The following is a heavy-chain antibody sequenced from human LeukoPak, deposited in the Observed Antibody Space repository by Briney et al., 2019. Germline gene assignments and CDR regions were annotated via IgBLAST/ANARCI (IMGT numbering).Heavy chain of an antibody. CDR3: AKLKGQATRYDY. CDR2: INPDGRDK. CDR1: GFTFGNNW. V-gene: IGHV3-7*01. D-gene: IGHD6-6*01. J-gene: IGHJ4*02. Sequence: GGPLRLSCAASGFTFGNNWMSWVRQAPGEGLEWVASINPDGRDKYYVDSVRGRFTISRDNDKNLLYLQMDSLRAEDAAVYHCAKLKGQATRYDYWGQGILVTVSS.